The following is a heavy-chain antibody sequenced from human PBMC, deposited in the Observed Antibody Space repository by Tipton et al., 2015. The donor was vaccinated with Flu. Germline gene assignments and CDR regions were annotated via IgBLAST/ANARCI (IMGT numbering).Heavy chain of an antibody. D-gene: IGHD5-18*01. CDR3: AKDIRGYSHGSLDY. J-gene: IGHJ4*02. CDR2: ISWDGGST. CDR1: GFTFDDYA. Sequence: SLRLSCAASGFTFDDYAMHWVRQAPGKGLEWVSLISWDGGSTYYADSVKGRFTISRDNSKNSLYLQMNSLRAEDTALYYCAKDIRGYSHGSLDYWGQGTLVTVSS. V-gene: IGHV3-43D*03.